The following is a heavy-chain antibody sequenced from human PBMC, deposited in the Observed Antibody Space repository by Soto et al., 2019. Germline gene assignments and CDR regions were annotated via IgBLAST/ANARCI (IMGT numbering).Heavy chain of an antibody. CDR3: ATKVSGNMMFDC. CDR1: GGSVSSGSHY. V-gene: IGHV4-61*01. D-gene: IGHD2-8*01. CDR2: IYYLGNT. J-gene: IGHJ4*02. Sequence: QVQLQESGPGLVKPSETLSLTCTVSGGSVSSGSHYWSWIRQPPGKGLEWIGHIYYLGNTNYNAALTSRVPLSIATSMTRFSLKLSPVTTADTAVYYCATKVSGNMMFDCWGQGNLVTVSS.